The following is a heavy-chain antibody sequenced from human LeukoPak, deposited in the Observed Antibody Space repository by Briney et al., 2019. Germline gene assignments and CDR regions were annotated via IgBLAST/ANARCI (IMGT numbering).Heavy chain of an antibody. CDR1: GFTFSSSW. V-gene: IGHV3-7*03. D-gene: IGHD7-27*01. CDR3: ARDLTGDSDY. CDR2: IKQDGTEE. J-gene: IGHJ4*02. Sequence: GGSLRLSCVASGFTFSSSWMSWVRRAPGKGLEWVANIKQDGTEEYYVDSVRGRFSISKDNAKNSLYLQMNSLRAEDTAVYYCARDLTGDSDYWGQGTLVTVSS.